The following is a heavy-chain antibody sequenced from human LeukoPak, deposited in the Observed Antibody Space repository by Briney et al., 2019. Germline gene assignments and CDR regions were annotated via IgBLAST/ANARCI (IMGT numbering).Heavy chain of an antibody. J-gene: IGHJ5*02. CDR1: GFTFSNAW. Sequence: GGSLRLSCAASGFTFSNAWMSWVRQAPGKGLEWVAVISYDGSNKYYADSVKGRFTISRDNSKNTLYLQMNSLRAEDTAVYYCAKDLYYYDSSGYSSWFDPWGQGTLVTVSS. V-gene: IGHV3-30*18. CDR2: ISYDGSNK. D-gene: IGHD3-22*01. CDR3: AKDLYYYDSSGYSSWFDP.